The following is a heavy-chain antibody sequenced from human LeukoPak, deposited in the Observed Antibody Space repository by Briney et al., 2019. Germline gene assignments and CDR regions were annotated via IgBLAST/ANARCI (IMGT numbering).Heavy chain of an antibody. D-gene: IGHD3-16*01. Sequence: PGGSLRLSCAAPGFTFSSYSMNWVRQAPGKGLEWVSSISSSSSYIYYADSVKGRFTISRDNAKNSLYLQMNSLRSEDTAVYYCARDNDSRDPPHFDYWGQGTLVTVSS. V-gene: IGHV3-21*04. CDR2: ISSSSSYI. CDR3: ARDNDSRDPPHFDY. J-gene: IGHJ4*02. CDR1: GFTFSSYS.